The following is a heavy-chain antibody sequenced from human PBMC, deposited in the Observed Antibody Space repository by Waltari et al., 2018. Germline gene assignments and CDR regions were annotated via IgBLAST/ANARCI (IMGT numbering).Heavy chain of an antibody. J-gene: IGHJ4*02. D-gene: IGHD1-7*01. Sequence: QVQLVQSGAEVKKPGASVKVSCKASGYTFTGYYMHWVRQAPGQGLEWMGRINPNRGGTNYAQKVQGRVTMTRDTSISTAYMELSRLRSDDTAVYYCARDFGWNYQNVFVYWGQGTLVTVSS. V-gene: IGHV1-2*06. CDR3: ARDFGWNYQNVFVY. CDR1: GYTFTGYY. CDR2: INPNRGGT.